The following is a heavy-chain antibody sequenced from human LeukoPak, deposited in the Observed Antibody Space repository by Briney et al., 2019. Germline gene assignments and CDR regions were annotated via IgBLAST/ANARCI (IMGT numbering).Heavy chain of an antibody. CDR3: ARVSNVVAHNNYAFDI. Sequence: GASVKVSCKASGYTFTRYYMHWVRQAPGQGLEWMGIINPSGGSTSYAQKFQGRVTMTRDMSTSTVCMELSSLRSEDTAVYYCARVSNVVAHNNYAFDIWGQGTLVTVSS. J-gene: IGHJ3*02. V-gene: IGHV1-46*01. D-gene: IGHD2-15*01. CDR2: INPSGGST. CDR1: GYTFTRYY.